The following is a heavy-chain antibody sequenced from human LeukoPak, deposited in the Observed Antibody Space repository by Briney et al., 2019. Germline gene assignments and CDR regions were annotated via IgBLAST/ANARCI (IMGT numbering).Heavy chain of an antibody. J-gene: IGHJ4*02. CDR3: ARTRIDSSGWEFFDY. CDR1: GGSISSSSYY. Sequence: TLSLTCTVSGGSISSSSYYWGWIRQPPGKALEWLARIDWDDDKYYSTSLKTRLTISKDTSKNQVVLTMTNMDPVDTATYYCARTRIDSSGWEFFDYWGQGTLVTVSS. V-gene: IGHV2-70*11. CDR2: IDWDDDK. D-gene: IGHD6-19*01.